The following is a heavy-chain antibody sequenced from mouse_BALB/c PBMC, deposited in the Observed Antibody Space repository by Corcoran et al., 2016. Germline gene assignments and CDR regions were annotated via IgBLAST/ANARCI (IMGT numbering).Heavy chain of an antibody. D-gene: IGHD2-12*01. J-gene: IGHJ1*01. CDR2: INPNNGDT. CDR3: ARDSDWFFDV. Sequence: EVQLQQSGPELVKPGASVKMSCKASGYTFTDYYMKWMKQSLGKSLEWIGDINPNNGDTNYNQKFKGKATLTVDKSSSTAYMQLNSLTSEDSAVYFCARDSDWFFDVWGAGTTVTVSS. CDR1: GYTFTDYY. V-gene: IGHV1-26*01.